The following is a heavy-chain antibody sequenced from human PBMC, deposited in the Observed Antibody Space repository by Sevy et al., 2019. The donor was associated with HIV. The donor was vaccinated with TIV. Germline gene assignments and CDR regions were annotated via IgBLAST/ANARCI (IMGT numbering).Heavy chain of an antibody. CDR3: ARDREGIVGATTLDY. Sequence: GGSLRLSCAASGFTFSSYAMHWVRQAPGKGLEWVAVISYDGSNKYYAESVKGRFTISRDNSKNTLYLQMNSLRAEDTAVYYCARDREGIVGATTLDYWGQGTLVTVSS. J-gene: IGHJ4*02. CDR2: ISYDGSNK. V-gene: IGHV3-30*04. D-gene: IGHD1-26*01. CDR1: GFTFSSYA.